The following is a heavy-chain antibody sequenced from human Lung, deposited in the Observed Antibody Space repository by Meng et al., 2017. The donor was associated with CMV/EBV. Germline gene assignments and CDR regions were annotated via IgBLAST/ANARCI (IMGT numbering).Heavy chain of an antibody. V-gene: IGHV4-34*01. D-gene: IGHD3-3*01. CDR3: ARGGFTYDFWSGYDFDY. CDR1: GGSFSGYY. CDR2: INHSGST. J-gene: IGHJ4*02. Sequence: SETLSLXCAVYGGSFSGYYWSWIRQPPGKGLEWNGEINHSGSTNYNPSLKGRVTISVDTSKNQFSLKLSSVTAADTAVYYCARGGFTYDFWSGYDFDYWGQGTLVTVSS.